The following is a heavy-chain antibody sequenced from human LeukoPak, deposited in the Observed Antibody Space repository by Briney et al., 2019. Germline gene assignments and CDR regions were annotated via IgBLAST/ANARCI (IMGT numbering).Heavy chain of an antibody. CDR3: ARETVAAAGPFDY. Sequence: PGGSLRLSCVASGFTFSSYEMNWVRQAPGKGLEWVSYISSSGSTIHYADSVKGRLTISRDNAKNSLYLQVNSLRADDTAYYYCARETVAAAGPFDYWGRGTLVTVSS. D-gene: IGHD6-13*01. CDR2: ISSSGSTI. V-gene: IGHV3-48*03. J-gene: IGHJ4*01. CDR1: GFTFSSYE.